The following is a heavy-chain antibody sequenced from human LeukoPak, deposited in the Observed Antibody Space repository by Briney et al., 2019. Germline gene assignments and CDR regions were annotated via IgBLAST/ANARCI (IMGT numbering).Heavy chain of an antibody. CDR2: IYSGGST. J-gene: IGHJ4*02. D-gene: IGHD6-19*01. CDR3: AKDREPGIAVAGYFDY. V-gene: IGHV3-66*01. Sequence: GGSLRLSCAASGFTVSSNYMSWVRQAPGKGLEWVSIIYSGGSTYYADSVKGRFTISRDNSKNTLYLQMNSLRAEDTAVYYCAKDREPGIAVAGYFDYWGQGTLVTVSS. CDR1: GFTVSSNY.